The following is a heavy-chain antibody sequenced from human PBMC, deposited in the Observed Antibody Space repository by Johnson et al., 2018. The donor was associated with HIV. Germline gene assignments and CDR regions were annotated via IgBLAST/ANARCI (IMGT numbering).Heavy chain of an antibody. CDR3: AKDYYDSSGIMGGTFDI. Sequence: VQLVESGGGLVQPGGSLRLSCAASGFTFSSYGMHWVRQAPGKGLEWVAFIRYDGSNKYYADSVKGRFTISRDNSKNTLYLQMNSLRAEDTAVYYCAKDYYDSSGIMGGTFDIWGQGTMVTVSS. CDR1: GFTFSSYG. J-gene: IGHJ3*02. D-gene: IGHD3-22*01. CDR2: IRYDGSNK. V-gene: IGHV3-30*02.